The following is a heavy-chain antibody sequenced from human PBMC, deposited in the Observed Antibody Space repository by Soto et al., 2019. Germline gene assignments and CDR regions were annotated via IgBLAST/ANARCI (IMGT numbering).Heavy chain of an antibody. CDR2: IYYSGST. CDR1: GGSISSYY. CDR3: ARHVFPIAVAGPFDY. D-gene: IGHD6-19*01. J-gene: IGHJ4*02. V-gene: IGHV4-59*08. Sequence: QVQLQESGPGLVKPSETLSLTCTVSGGSISSYYWSWIRQPPGKGLEWIGYIYYSGSTNYNPSLNSRVTISVDTSKNQFSLKLSSVTAADTAVYYCARHVFPIAVAGPFDYWGQGTLVTVSS.